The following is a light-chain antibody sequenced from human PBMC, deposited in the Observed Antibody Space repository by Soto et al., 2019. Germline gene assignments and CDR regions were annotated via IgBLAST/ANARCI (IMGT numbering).Light chain of an antibody. CDR1: SANIGNNY. CDR2: DNN. Sequence: QSVSTQPPSVSPAPGQKVTISCSGSSANIGNNYVSWYQQLPGTAPKVLIYDNNKRPSGIPDRFSGSKSGTSATLGITGLQTGDEADYYCGTWDSSVSGWVFGGGTKVTVL. CDR3: GTWDSSVSGWV. V-gene: IGLV1-51*01. J-gene: IGLJ3*02.